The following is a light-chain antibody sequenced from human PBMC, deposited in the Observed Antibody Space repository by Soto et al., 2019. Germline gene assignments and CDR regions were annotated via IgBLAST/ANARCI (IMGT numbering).Light chain of an antibody. CDR1: QFVSTI. J-gene: IGKJ1*01. V-gene: IGKV3-15*01. CDR3: PQYYNWPWT. Sequence: ELAVTQSPASLSLSPGERATLSCRASQFVSTIVAWYQQKPGQAPRLLIYGASTRATGISDRFSGSGSGTEFTLTISSLKSEDFALYHCPQYYNWPWTFGQGTKVEIK. CDR2: GAS.